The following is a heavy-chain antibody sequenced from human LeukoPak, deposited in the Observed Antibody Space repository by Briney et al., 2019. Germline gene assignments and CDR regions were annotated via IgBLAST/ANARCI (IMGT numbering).Heavy chain of an antibody. CDR3: ARGFLGITLLLGAFDI. CDR1: GFTFSSYW. CDR2: ITTSSSYI. J-gene: IGHJ3*02. V-gene: IGHV3-21*01. D-gene: IGHD3-10*01. Sequence: PGGSLRLSCAASGFTFSSYWMNWVRQAPGKGLEWVSSITTSSSYIYYADSVKGRFTISRDNAKNSLYLQMNSLRAEDTAVYYCARGFLGITLLLGAFDIWGQGTMVTVSS.